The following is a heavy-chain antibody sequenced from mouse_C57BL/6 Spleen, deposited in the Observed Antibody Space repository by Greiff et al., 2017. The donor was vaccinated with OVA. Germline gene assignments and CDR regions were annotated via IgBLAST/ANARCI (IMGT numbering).Heavy chain of an antibody. CDR2: ISYDGSN. V-gene: IGHV3-6*01. CDR3: ARRDDGYYRLYAMDY. J-gene: IGHJ4*01. D-gene: IGHD2-3*01. CDR1: GYSITSGYY. Sequence: EVKLVESGPGLVKPSQSLSLTCSVTGYSITSGYYWNWIRQFPGNKLEWMGYISYDGSNNYNPSLKNRISITRDTSKNQFFLKLNSVTTEDTATYYCARRDDGYYRLYAMDYWGQGTSVTVSS.